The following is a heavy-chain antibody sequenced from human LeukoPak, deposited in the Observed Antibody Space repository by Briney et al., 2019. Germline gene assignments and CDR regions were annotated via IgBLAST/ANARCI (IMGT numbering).Heavy chain of an antibody. CDR3: ARDPAYYDYVWGSYRYVEYYFDY. CDR1: GFTFSSYE. Sequence: GGSLRLSCAASGFTFSSYEMNWVRQAPGKGLEWVSSISSSSSYIYYADSVKGRFTISRDNAKNSLYLQMNSLRAEDTAVYYCARDPAYYDYVWGSYRYVEYYFDYWGQGTLVTVSS. D-gene: IGHD3-16*02. V-gene: IGHV3-21*01. CDR2: ISSSSSYI. J-gene: IGHJ4*02.